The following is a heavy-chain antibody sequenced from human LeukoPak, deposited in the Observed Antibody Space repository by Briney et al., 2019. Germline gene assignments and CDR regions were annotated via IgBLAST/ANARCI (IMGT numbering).Heavy chain of an antibody. D-gene: IGHD6-13*01. CDR3: ARVSHSSCDF. V-gene: IGHV6-1*01. J-gene: IGHJ4*02. CDR1: GDSLSNNNVA. CDR2: TYYRHKFNT. Sequence: SQTLSLTCAISGDSLSNNNVAWNWLGQSPSRGLEWLGRTYYRHKFNTDYAVSVESRIAINSHTSKNHVSLQLNPVTPEDTVVYYCARVSHSSCDFWGQGPVVTVSS.